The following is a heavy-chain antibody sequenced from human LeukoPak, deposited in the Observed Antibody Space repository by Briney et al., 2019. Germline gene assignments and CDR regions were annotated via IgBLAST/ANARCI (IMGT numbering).Heavy chain of an antibody. CDR1: GGSIRSYY. Sequence: SETLSLTCTVSGGSIRSYYWSWIRQPPGKGLEWIGYIYYSGSTNYNPSLKSRVTISVDTSKNQFSLKLSSVTAADTAVYYCARQGAGVPFDYWGRGTLVSVSS. V-gene: IGHV4-59*08. CDR2: IYYSGST. J-gene: IGHJ4*02. D-gene: IGHD3-10*01. CDR3: ARQGAGVPFDY.